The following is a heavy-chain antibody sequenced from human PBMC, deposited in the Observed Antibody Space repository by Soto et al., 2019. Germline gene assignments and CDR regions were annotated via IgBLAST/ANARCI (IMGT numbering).Heavy chain of an antibody. CDR3: AKYYMVTRSPFDY. CDR2: ITSTGDRA. CDR1: GFTFSSYA. Sequence: EVQLLESGGGLVQPGGSLRLSCAASGFTFSSYAMSWVRQAPGKGLEWVSSITSTGDRAYYADCVKGRFTDSRDNSKNALYLQMNSLRDENTAVYYCAKYYMVTRSPFDYWGQGTLVTVSS. D-gene: IGHD5-18*01. J-gene: IGHJ4*02. V-gene: IGHV3-23*01.